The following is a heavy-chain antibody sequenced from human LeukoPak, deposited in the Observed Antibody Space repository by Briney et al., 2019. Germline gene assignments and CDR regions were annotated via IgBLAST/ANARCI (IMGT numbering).Heavy chain of an antibody. J-gene: IGHJ6*03. D-gene: IGHD3-3*01. CDR2: IYSGGST. CDR3: ARVITYYDFWSGSGYMDV. Sequence: PGGSLRLSCAASGFTVSSNYMSWVRQAPGKGLEWVSVIYSGGSTYYADSVKGRFTISRDNSKNTLYLQMNSLRAEVTAVYYCARVITYYDFWSGSGYMDVWGKGTTVTVSS. CDR1: GFTVSSNY. V-gene: IGHV3-66*02.